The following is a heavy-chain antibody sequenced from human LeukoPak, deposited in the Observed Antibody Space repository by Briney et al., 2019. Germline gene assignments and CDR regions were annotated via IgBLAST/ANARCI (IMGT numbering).Heavy chain of an antibody. CDR1: GFIFSSYA. D-gene: IGHD3-22*01. J-gene: IGHJ4*02. V-gene: IGHV3-23*01. Sequence: GGSLRLSCAASGFIFSSYAMSWVRQAPGKGLEWVSGISGSGGSTYYADSVKGRFTISRDNSKNTLYLQMNSLRAEDTAVYYCEKVLQFYHSNDYWGQGTLVTVSS. CDR3: EKVLQFYHSNDY. CDR2: ISGSGGST.